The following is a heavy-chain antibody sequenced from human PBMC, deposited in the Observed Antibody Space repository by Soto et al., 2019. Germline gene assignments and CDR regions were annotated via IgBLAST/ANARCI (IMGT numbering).Heavy chain of an antibody. CDR1: GFTVSSTNY. V-gene: IGHV3-53*01. D-gene: IGHD5-12*01. J-gene: IGHJ4*02. CDR3: HGYGY. CDR2: IYSGGTT. Sequence: EVQLVESGGGLIQPGGSLRLSCVVSGFTVSSTNYMSWVRQAPGKGLECVSVIYSGGTTFYAASVKGRFTISRDNSKNTLYLQMNSLRAEDTAVYDCHGYGYWGQGTLVTVSS.